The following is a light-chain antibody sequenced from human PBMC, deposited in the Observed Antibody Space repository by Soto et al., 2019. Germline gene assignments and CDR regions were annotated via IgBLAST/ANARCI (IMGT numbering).Light chain of an antibody. Sequence: DIQMTQSPSSVSASVGDRVTITCRASQDVSFWLAWYQQKPGQAPKLLVYTATTLQSGVPSRFSASGSGTHFTLTINGLQPEDFATYYCQQSNTFVTFGGGTRVEI. CDR2: TAT. CDR3: QQSNTFVT. CDR1: QDVSFW. V-gene: IGKV1D-12*01. J-gene: IGKJ4*01.